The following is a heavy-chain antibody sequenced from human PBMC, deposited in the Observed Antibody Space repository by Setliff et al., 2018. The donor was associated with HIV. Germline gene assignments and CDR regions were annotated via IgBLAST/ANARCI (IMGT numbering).Heavy chain of an antibody. V-gene: IGHV5-51*01. J-gene: IGHJ3*02. Sequence: PGESLKISCKGSGYSFTSYWIGWVRQMPGKGLEWVGIINPGDSDTRYSPSFQGQVTISADKSISTAYLQWSSLKASDTAMYYCARHRPYTNSPPGGPFDMWGQGTGVTVSS. D-gene: IGHD6-6*01. CDR2: INPGDSDT. CDR1: GYSFTSYW. CDR3: ARHRPYTNSPPGGPFDM.